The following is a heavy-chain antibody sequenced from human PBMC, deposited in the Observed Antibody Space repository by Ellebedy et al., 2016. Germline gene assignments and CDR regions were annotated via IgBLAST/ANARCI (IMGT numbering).Heavy chain of an antibody. CDR1: GGAINSYV. V-gene: IGHV1-69*13. Sequence: SVKVSXXASGGAINSYVINWVRQAPGQGLEWIGGIMPIFGTPNHAQKFQGRVTITADELTTTAYVELSSLRSEDTAVYYCAGGAAQKYQVPGRFYYSYLDVWGNGTTVTVSS. CDR2: IMPIFGTP. J-gene: IGHJ6*03. D-gene: IGHD2-2*01. CDR3: AGGAAQKYQVPGRFYYSYLDV.